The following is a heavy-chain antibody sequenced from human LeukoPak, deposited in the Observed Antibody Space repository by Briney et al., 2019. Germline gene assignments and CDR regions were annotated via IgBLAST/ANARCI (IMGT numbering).Heavy chain of an antibody. CDR2: IYSGGST. CDR3: ARYGGGYSYGSGDF. D-gene: IGHD5-18*01. Sequence: GGSLRLSCAASGFTVSSNYMSWVRQAPRKGLEWVSVIYSGGSTYYADSVKGRFTISRDNSKNTVYLQMNSLRAENTAVCYCARYGGGYSYGSGDFWGQGTLVTVSS. V-gene: IGHV3-53*01. CDR1: GFTVSSNY. J-gene: IGHJ4*02.